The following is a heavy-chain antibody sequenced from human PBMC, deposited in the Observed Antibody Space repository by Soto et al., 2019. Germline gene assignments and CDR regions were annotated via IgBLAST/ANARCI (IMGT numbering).Heavy chain of an antibody. CDR2: ISGSGGST. Sequence: GGSLRLSCAAPGFTFSSYAMSWVRQAPGKGLEWVSAISGSGGSTYYADSVKGRFTISRDNSKNTLYLQMNSLRAEDTAVYYCAKGRDYYDSSGYYYYYYGMDVWGQGTTVTVSS. V-gene: IGHV3-23*01. J-gene: IGHJ6*02. CDR1: GFTFSSYA. CDR3: AKGRDYYDSSGYYYYYYGMDV. D-gene: IGHD3-22*01.